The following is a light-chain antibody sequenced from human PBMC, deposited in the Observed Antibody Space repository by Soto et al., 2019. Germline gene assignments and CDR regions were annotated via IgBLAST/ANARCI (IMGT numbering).Light chain of an antibody. J-gene: IGKJ3*01. CDR1: QGIRSY. CDR3: QQLNIFPPLFT. Sequence: DIQLTQSPFFLSASVGDRVTITCRASQGIRSYLAWYQQRPGKAPELLIYGASTLRTGVASRFSGSGSGTESTITLSSLQPDDFATYFCQQLNIFPPLFTFGPGTNVDIK. V-gene: IGKV1-9*01. CDR2: GAS.